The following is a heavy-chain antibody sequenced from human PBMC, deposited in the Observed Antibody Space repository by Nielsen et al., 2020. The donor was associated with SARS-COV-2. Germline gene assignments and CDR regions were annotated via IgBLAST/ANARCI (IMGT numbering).Heavy chain of an antibody. CDR3: ARTRSIRTRDLFYY. V-gene: IGHV4-59*01. Sequence: SETLSLTCTVSGSSISDDYWSWIRQSPRKGLEWIGYIYDSGRTTYNPSLQGRVTISLGTSKNQFSLRLTSVTAADTAVYYCARTRSIRTRDLFYYWGPGNLVTVSS. CDR1: GSSISDDY. D-gene: IGHD2-15*01. CDR2: IYDSGRT. J-gene: IGHJ4*02.